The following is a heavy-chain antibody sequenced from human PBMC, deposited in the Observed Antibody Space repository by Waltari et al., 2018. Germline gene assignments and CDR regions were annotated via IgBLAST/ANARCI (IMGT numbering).Heavy chain of an antibody. V-gene: IGHV4-59*08. Sequence: QVQLQESGPGLVKPSETLPLTCTVSGGSISSYYWSWIRQPPGKGLEWIGYIYYSGSTNYNPSLKSRVTISVDTSKNQFSLKLSSVTAADTAVYYCARAGRGSGFPDFDYWGQGTLVTVSS. J-gene: IGHJ4*02. CDR2: IYYSGST. CDR1: GGSISSYY. CDR3: ARAGRGSGFPDFDY. D-gene: IGHD2-15*01.